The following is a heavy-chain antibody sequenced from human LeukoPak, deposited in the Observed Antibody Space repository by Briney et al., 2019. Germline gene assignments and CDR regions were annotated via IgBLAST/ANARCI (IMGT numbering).Heavy chain of an antibody. CDR3: AKSFSGFKVVAAGGAFDI. D-gene: IGHD2-15*01. CDR1: GFTFSSYA. CDR2: ISGSGGST. V-gene: IGHV3-23*01. J-gene: IGHJ3*02. Sequence: GGSLRLSCAASGFTFSSYAMSWVRQAPGKGLEWVSAISGSGGSTYYADSVKGRFTISRDNSKNTLYLQMNSLRAEDTAVYYCAKSFSGFKVVAAGGAFDIWGQGTMVTVSS.